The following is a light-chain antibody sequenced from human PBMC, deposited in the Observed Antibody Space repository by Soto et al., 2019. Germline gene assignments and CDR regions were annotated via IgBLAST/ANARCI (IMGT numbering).Light chain of an antibody. J-gene: IGLJ1*01. CDR2: EVS. CDR3: ISYTGSSTSYV. V-gene: IGLV2-14*01. Sequence: QSVLAQPASVSGSPGQSITISCSGTSRDVGSYDHVAWYQQFPGKTPKLMIYEVSNRLSGVSSRFSGSKSGNTASLTISGLQAEDEADYYCISYTGSSTSYVFGRGTKVTVL. CDR1: SRDVGSYDH.